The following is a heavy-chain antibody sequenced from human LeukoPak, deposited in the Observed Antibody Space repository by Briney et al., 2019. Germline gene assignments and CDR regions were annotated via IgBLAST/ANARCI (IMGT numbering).Heavy chain of an antibody. V-gene: IGHV4-4*02. CDR2: IYYSGSP. CDR3: ARAPYYHDSSGYYYGQFDY. D-gene: IGHD3-22*01. CDR1: GASIGGSDW. J-gene: IGHJ4*02. Sequence: SETLSLTCAVSGASIGGSDWWTWVRQPPGKGLECIGSIYYSGSPYYNPSLKSRVTISVDTSKNQFSLKLNSVTAADTAVYYCARAPYYHDSSGYYYGQFDYWGQGTLVTVSS.